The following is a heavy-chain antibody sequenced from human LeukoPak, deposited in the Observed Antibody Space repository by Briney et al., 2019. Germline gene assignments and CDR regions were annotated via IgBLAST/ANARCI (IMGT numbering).Heavy chain of an antibody. V-gene: IGHV3-9*01. J-gene: IGHJ4*02. CDR1: GFTFDDYA. Sequence: GRSLRLSCAASGFTFDDYAMHWVRQAPGKGLEWGSGISWNSGSIGYADSVKGRFTISRDKAKNSLYLQMNSLRAEDTALYYCAKAIPQGEGSGWHEGDYYFDYWGQGTLVTVSS. D-gene: IGHD6-19*01. CDR3: AKAIPQGEGSGWHEGDYYFDY. CDR2: ISWNSGSI.